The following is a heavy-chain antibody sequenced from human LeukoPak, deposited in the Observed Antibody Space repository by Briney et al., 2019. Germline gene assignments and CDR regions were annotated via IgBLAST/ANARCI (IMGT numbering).Heavy chain of an antibody. D-gene: IGHD3-22*01. V-gene: IGHV4-39*07. Sequence: PSETLSLTCTVSDGSFTSGNYYWGWIRQPPGKGLEWIATIYYSGGTIYTPSLKSRLAISRDTSSDQFSLRLTSVTAADTAVYYCARAPIVVVSTPSFDTWGQGILVTVSS. CDR3: ARAPIVVVSTPSFDT. CDR1: DGSFTSGNYY. J-gene: IGHJ4*02. CDR2: IYYSGGT.